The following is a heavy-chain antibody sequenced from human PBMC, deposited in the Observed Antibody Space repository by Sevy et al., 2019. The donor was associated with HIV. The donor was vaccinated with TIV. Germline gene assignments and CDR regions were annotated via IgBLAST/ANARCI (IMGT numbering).Heavy chain of an antibody. CDR2: INPSGGST. CDR3: ARDLKTTNHGYSSSWARRYYYGMDV. CDR1: GYTFTSYY. D-gene: IGHD6-13*01. J-gene: IGHJ6*02. Sequence: ASVKVSCKASGYTFTSYYIHWVRQAPGQGLEWMGIINPSGGSTSYAQKFQGRVTMTRDTSTSTVYMELSSLISEDTAVYYCARDLKTTNHGYSSSWARRYYYGMDVWGQGTTVTVSS. V-gene: IGHV1-46*01.